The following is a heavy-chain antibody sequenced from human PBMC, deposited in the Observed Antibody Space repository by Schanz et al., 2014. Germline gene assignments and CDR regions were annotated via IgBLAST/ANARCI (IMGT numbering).Heavy chain of an antibody. J-gene: IGHJ4*02. Sequence: DVQVVESGGELIQPGGSLRLSCEASGFTFSRYWMHWVRQAPGKGLEWVSRLNFDETYTSYADSVKGRFTISRDNAKNTVYLQMTSLRVEDTAVYYCARDPNSVNEIDYWGQGTLVTVSS. CDR3: ARDPNSVNEIDY. CDR1: GFTFSRYW. V-gene: IGHV3-74*01. CDR2: LNFDETYT. D-gene: IGHD5-12*01.